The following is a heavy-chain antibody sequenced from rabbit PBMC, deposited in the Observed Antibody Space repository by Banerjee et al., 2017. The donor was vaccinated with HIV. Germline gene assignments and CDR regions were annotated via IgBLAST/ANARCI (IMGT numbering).Heavy chain of an antibody. CDR1: GFSFSSTSY. V-gene: IGHV1S40*01. J-gene: IGHJ4*01. CDR3: ARSMANYWGYGYQM. Sequence: QSLEESGGDLVKPGASLTLTCTASGFSFSSTSYMCWVRQAPGKELEWIACIYVGSSGTIYYASWAKGRFTISKTSSTPVTLQMTSLTAADTATYFCARSMANYWGYGYQMWGQGTLVADS. D-gene: IGHD6-1*01. CDR2: IYVGSSGTI.